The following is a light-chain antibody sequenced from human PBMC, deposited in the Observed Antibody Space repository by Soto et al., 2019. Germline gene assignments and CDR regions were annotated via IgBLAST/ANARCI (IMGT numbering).Light chain of an antibody. V-gene: IGLV2-14*01. J-gene: IGLJ3*02. CDR1: RSDVGGYNY. CDR3: SSYTSRSTQV. CDR2: EVS. Sequence: QSALTQPASVSGSPGQSITISCTGTRSDVGGYNYVSWYQQHPGKAPKLMISEVSNRPSGVSNRFSGSKSGNTASLTISGLQAEDEADYYCSSYTSRSTQVFGGGTKLTVL.